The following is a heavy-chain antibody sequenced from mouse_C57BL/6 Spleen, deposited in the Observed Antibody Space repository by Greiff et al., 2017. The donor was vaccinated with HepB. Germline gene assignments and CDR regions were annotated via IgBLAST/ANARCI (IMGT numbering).Heavy chain of an antibody. Sequence: QVQLQQPGAELVKPGASVKVSCKASGYTFTSYWMHWVKQRPGQGLEWIGRIHPSDSDTNYNQKFKGKATLTVDKSSNTAYMQLSSLTSVDSAVYFCARRYDYLYYFDYWGQGTTLTVSA. CDR3: ARRYDYLYYFDY. J-gene: IGHJ2*01. CDR2: IHPSDSDT. V-gene: IGHV1-74*01. CDR1: GYTFTSYW. D-gene: IGHD2-4*01.